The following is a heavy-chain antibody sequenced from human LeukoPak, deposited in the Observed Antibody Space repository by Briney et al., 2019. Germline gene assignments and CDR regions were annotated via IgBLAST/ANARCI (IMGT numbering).Heavy chain of an antibody. J-gene: IGHJ4*02. CDR3: ARGGYCADGICSTPTSVDS. CDR2: ISAYNGNT. Sequence: ASVKVSCKTSGYTFNSYGISWVRQAPGQGLEWMGWISAYNGNTKYAQKFQGRVTMTTDTSASTTYMELRSLRSDDTAVYYCARGGYCADGICSTPTSVDSWGQGTLVTVSS. CDR1: GYTFNSYG. D-gene: IGHD2-8*01. V-gene: IGHV1-18*01.